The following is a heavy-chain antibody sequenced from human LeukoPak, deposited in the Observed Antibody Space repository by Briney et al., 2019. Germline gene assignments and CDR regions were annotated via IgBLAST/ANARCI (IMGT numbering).Heavy chain of an antibody. CDR1: GFTFSDFY. CDR2: INKDGSEE. J-gene: IGHJ4*02. V-gene: IGHV3-7*03. Sequence: PGGSLRLSCAASGFTFSDFYMSWVRQAPGKGLEWVANINKDGSEEKYVDSVKGRFTISKDNAKNSLYSQMSSLRADDTAVYYCARWPHCQDFWGRGTRVTVSS. CDR3: ARWPHCQDF.